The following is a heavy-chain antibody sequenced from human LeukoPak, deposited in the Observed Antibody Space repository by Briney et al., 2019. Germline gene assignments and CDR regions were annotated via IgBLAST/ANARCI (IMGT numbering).Heavy chain of an antibody. J-gene: IGHJ4*02. V-gene: IGHV3-23*01. CDR3: ARDMYGSGRTGSVDF. CDR1: GFTFSTHA. CDR2: ISGSGSSR. Sequence: PGGSLRLSCAASGFTFSTHAMSWVRQAPGKGLEWVSVISGSGSSRYYADSVKGRFTISRDNAKNSLYLQMNSLRAEDTAVYYCARDMYGSGRTGSVDFWGQGALVTVSS. D-gene: IGHD3-10*01.